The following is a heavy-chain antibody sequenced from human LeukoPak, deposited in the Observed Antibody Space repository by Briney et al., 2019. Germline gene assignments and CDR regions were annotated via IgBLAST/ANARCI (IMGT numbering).Heavy chain of an antibody. CDR3: ARDQSGWFDP. V-gene: IGHV4-39*07. CDR2: IYYSGST. D-gene: IGHD3-10*01. J-gene: IGHJ5*02. CDR1: GGSISSYY. Sequence: KTSETLSLTCTVSGGSISSYYWSWIRQPPGKGLEWIGSIYYSGSTYYNPSLKSRVTISVDTSKNQFSLKLSSVTAADTAVYYCARDQSGWFDPWGQGTLVTVSS.